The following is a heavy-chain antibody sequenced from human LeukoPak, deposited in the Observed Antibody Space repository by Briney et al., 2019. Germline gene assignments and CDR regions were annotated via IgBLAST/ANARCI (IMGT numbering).Heavy chain of an antibody. CDR1: GFTFSNAW. D-gene: IGHD4-17*01. V-gene: IGHV3-15*01. CDR3: TTDITHVHYGAIAEYFQH. Sequence: GGSLRLSCAASGFTFSNAWMSWVRQAPGKGLEWVGRIKSKTDGGTTDYAAPVKGRFTISRDDSKNTLYLQMNSLKTEDTAVYYCTTDITHVHYGAIAEYFQHWGQGTLVTVSS. CDR2: IKSKTDGGTT. J-gene: IGHJ1*01.